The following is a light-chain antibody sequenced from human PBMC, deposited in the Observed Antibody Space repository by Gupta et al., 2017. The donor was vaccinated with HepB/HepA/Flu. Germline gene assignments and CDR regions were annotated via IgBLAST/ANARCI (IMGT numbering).Light chain of an antibody. J-gene: IGLJ3*02. CDR1: RSNIGAGYD. CDR2: GNT. Sequence: QSVLTQPPSVSGAPGQRVTISCTGSRSNIGAGYDVHWYQQLPGTAPKLLIYGNTNRPSGVPDRFFGSKSGTSASLAITGLQAEDEADYYCQSYDSNLSGSGVFGGGTKLTVL. V-gene: IGLV1-40*01. CDR3: QSYDSNLSGSGV.